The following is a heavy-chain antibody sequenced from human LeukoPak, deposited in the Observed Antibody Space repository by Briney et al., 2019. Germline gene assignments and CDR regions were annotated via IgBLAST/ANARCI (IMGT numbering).Heavy chain of an antibody. CDR1: GFTFSSYA. Sequence: GGSLRLSCAASGFTFSSYAMHGVRQAPGKGLQWVANIKTDGSEKYYVDSVKGRFTISRDNAKNSLYLQMNSLRAEDTAVYYCATYSSLNRREFQYWGQGTLLTVSS. V-gene: IGHV3-7*01. D-gene: IGHD3-22*01. J-gene: IGHJ1*01. CDR3: ATYSSLNRREFQY. CDR2: IKTDGSEK.